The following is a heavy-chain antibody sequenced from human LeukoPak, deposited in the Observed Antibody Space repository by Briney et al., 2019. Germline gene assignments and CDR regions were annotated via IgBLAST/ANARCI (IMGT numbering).Heavy chain of an antibody. V-gene: IGHV1-69*13. J-gene: IGHJ4*02. D-gene: IGHD5-12*01. CDR1: GGTFSSYA. CDR3: ARDRYSGYEFDY. Sequence: APVKVSCKASGGTFSSYAISWVRQAPGQGLEWMGGIIPIFGTANYAQKFQGRVTITADESTSTAYMELSSLRSEDTAVYYCARDRYSGYEFDYWGQGTLVTVSS. CDR2: IIPIFGTA.